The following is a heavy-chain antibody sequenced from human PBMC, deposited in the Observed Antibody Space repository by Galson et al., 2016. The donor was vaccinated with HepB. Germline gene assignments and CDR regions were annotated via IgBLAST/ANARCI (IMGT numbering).Heavy chain of an antibody. V-gene: IGHV3-21*01. CDR1: GFTFTRYT. D-gene: IGHD6-13*01. J-gene: IGHJ3*02. CDR3: ARTPGYSGTWYDAFDI. CDR2: ISGGSTYK. Sequence: SLRLSCAASGFTFTRYTMNWVRQSPGQGLEWVSSISGGSTYKYYADTVKGRVTISRDNSKTSMYLQMNSLRAEYTAIYYCARTPGYSGTWYDAFDIWGPGTIVTVSS.